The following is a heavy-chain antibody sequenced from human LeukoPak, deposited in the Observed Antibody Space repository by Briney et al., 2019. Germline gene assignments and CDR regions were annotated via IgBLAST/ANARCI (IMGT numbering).Heavy chain of an antibody. J-gene: IGHJ3*02. D-gene: IGHD6-19*01. CDR3: TTEGARWLGAHDAFDI. CDR1: GFTFSNAW. Sequence: KPGGSLRLSCAASGFTFSNAWMSWVRQAPGKGLEWVGRIKSKTDGGTTDYAAPVKGRFTISRDDSKNTLYLQMNSLKTEDTAVYYCTTEGARWLGAHDAFDIWGQGTMVTVSS. CDR2: IKSKTDGGTT. V-gene: IGHV3-15*01.